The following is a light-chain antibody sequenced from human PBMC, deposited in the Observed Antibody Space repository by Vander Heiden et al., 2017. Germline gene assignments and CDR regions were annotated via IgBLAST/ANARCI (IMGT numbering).Light chain of an antibody. CDR3: QHYGSSFFT. Sequence: EFVLTQSPGTLSLSPGERATLSCRASQSVSSSYVTWYQQKPGQAPRLLSYGASSRATGIPDRFSGSGSGTDFTLTISILEPEDFAVYYCQHYGSSFFTFGGGTKVEIK. J-gene: IGKJ4*01. CDR2: GAS. CDR1: QSVSSSY. V-gene: IGKV3-20*01.